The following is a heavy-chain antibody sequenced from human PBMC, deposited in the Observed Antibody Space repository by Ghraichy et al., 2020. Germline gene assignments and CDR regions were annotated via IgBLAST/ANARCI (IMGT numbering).Heavy chain of an antibody. V-gene: IGHV3-49*04. CDR2: IRSKVFGGTT. D-gene: IGHD3/OR15-3a*01. CDR1: GFTFGDYA. J-gene: IGHJ4*02. Sequence: GGSLRLSCTASGFTFGDYAMSWVRQAPGKGLEWVGFIRSKVFGGTTEYAASVRGRFTISRDDSKAIAYLQMNSLKIEDTALYYCARDWVLDFWGQGTLVTVSS. CDR3: ARDWVLDF.